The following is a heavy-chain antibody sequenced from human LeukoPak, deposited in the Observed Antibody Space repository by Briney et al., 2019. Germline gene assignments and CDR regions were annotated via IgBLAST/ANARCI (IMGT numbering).Heavy chain of an antibody. V-gene: IGHV3-30-3*01. CDR3: ARGEQWLTSDAIDI. D-gene: IGHD6-19*01. CDR2: TSSDGSNN. J-gene: IGHJ3*02. CDR1: GFTFSSYA. Sequence: GGSLRLSCAASGFTFSSYAMNWVRQAPGKGLEWVALTSSDGSNNYYSDSVKGRFIISRDSSKNTVYLQMNSLRTEDTAVYYCARGEQWLTSDAIDIWGQGTMVTVSS.